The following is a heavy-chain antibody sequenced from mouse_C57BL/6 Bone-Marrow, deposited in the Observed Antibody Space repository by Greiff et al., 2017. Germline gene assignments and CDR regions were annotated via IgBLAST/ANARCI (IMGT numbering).Heavy chain of an antibody. V-gene: IGHV14-4*01. J-gene: IGHJ3*01. Sequence: DVQLQESGAELVRPGASVKLSCTASGFNIKDDYMHWVKQRPEQGLEWIGWIDPENGDTEYASKFQGKATITADTSSNTAYLQLSSLTSEDTAVYYCTTGGNFSLFAYWGQGTLVTVSA. CDR3: TTGGNFSLFAY. D-gene: IGHD2-1*01. CDR1: GFNIKDDY. CDR2: IDPENGDT.